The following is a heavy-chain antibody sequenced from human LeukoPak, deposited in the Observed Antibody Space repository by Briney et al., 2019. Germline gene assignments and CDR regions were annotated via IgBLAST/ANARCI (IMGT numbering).Heavy chain of an antibody. CDR2: IYYSGST. Sequence: SQTLSLTCTVSGGSISSYYWSWIRQPPAKGLEWIGYIYYSGSTHYNPSLNSRVTISVDTSKNQFSLKLSSVTAADTAVYYCARHKGPSYYYGSGSHNWFDPWGQGTLVTVSS. J-gene: IGHJ5*02. V-gene: IGHV4-59*08. CDR1: GGSISSYY. CDR3: ARHKGPSYYYGSGSHNWFDP. D-gene: IGHD3-10*01.